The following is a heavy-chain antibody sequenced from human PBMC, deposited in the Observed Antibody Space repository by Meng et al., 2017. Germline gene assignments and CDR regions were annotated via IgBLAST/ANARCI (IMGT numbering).Heavy chain of an antibody. CDR3: ARRRGGSSDWFDP. CDR1: CGSFSGYY. D-gene: IGHD6-6*01. V-gene: IGHV4-34*01. J-gene: IGHJ5*02. Sequence: QVQLPQVGAGLLKPSDTLSLTCAVDCGSFSGYYWSWIRQPPGKGLEWIGEINHSGSTNYNPSLKSRVTISVDTSKNQFSLKLSSVTAADTAVYYCARRRGGSSDWFDPWGQGTLVTVSS. CDR2: INHSGST.